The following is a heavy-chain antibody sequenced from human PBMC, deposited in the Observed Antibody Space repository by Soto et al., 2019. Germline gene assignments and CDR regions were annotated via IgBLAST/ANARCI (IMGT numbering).Heavy chain of an antibody. CDR3: ASGGKSWGSGWEITTFDY. D-gene: IGHD6-19*01. Sequence: QVQLVQSGAEVKKPGSSVKVSCKASGGTFSSYAISWVRQAPGQGLEWMGGIIPIFGTANYAQKFQGRVTITADKSTSTAYMELSSLRSEDTAVYYCASGGKSWGSGWEITTFDYWGQGTLVTVSS. V-gene: IGHV1-69*06. CDR2: IIPIFGTA. J-gene: IGHJ4*02. CDR1: GGTFSSYA.